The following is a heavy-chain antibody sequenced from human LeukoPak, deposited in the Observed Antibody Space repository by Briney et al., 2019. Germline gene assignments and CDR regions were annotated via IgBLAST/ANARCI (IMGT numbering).Heavy chain of an antibody. Sequence: GGSLRLSCAASGFTVSSNYMSWVRQAPGKGLEWVSVIYSGGSTYYADPVKGRFTISRDNSKNTLYLQMNSLRAEDTAVYYCARDGPLYSGFGVCYFDYWGQGTLVTVSS. D-gene: IGHD5-12*01. CDR3: ARDGPLYSGFGVCYFDY. CDR2: IYSGGST. V-gene: IGHV3-53*01. J-gene: IGHJ4*02. CDR1: GFTVSSNY.